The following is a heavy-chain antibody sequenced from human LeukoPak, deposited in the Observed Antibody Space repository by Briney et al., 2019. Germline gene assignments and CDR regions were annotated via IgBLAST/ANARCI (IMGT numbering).Heavy chain of an antibody. CDR1: GFTFSSYA. V-gene: IGHV3-23*01. Sequence: SGGSLRLSCAASGFTFSSYAMSWVRQAPGKGLEWVSAISGSGGSTYYADSVKGRFTISRDNSKNTLYLQMNSLRAEDTAVYYCAKDLRLRQHIVVVTAIQGPSDAFDIWGQGTMVTVSS. CDR2: ISGSGGST. CDR3: AKDLRLRQHIVVVTAIQGPSDAFDI. D-gene: IGHD2-21*02. J-gene: IGHJ3*02.